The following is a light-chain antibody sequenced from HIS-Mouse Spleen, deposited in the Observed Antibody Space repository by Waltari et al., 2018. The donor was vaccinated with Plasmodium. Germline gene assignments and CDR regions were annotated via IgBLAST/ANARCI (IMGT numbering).Light chain of an antibody. Sequence: QSALTQPASVSGSPGQSLTISCTGTSSYVGSYNFVSWYQQHPGKAPKLLIYEGSKRPSGVSNRFSGSKSGNTASLTISGLQAEDEADYYCCSYAGSSTLVFGGGTKLTVL. J-gene: IGLJ3*02. CDR3: CSYAGSSTLV. CDR1: SSYVGSYNF. CDR2: EGS. V-gene: IGLV2-23*01.